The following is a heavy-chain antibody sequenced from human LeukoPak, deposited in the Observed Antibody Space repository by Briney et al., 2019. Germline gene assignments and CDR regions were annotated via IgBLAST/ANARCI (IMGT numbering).Heavy chain of an antibody. CDR2: IRSDGSST. CDR3: ASFTNYLEFDY. J-gene: IGHJ4*02. D-gene: IGHD1-7*01. Sequence: PGGSLRLSCAASGFTFGSSWMHWVRQAPGKGLVWVSRIRSDGSSTSYADSVKGRFTISRDNAKNTLYLQMNSLRAEDTAVYYCASFTNYLEFDYWGQGTLVTVSS. V-gene: IGHV3-74*01. CDR1: GFTFGSSW.